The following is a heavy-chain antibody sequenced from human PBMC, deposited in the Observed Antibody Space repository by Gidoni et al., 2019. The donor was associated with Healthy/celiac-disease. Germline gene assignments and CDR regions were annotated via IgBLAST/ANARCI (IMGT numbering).Heavy chain of an antibody. J-gene: IGHJ4*02. D-gene: IGHD3-10*01. CDR2: IYSGGST. Sequence: EVQLVESGGGLVQPGGSLRLSCAASGFTVSSNYMSWVRQAPGKGLEWVSVIYSGGSTYYADSVKGRFTISRHNSKNTLYLQMNSLRAEDTAVYYCASDGSGSYYNGLGYWGQGTLVTVSS. CDR3: ASDGSGSYYNGLGY. CDR1: GFTVSSNY. V-gene: IGHV3-53*04.